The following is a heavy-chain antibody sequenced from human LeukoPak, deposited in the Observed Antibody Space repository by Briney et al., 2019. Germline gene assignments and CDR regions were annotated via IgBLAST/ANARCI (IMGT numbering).Heavy chain of an antibody. CDR3: AGGSHYCFQHIDV. J-gene: IGHJ6*03. V-gene: IGHV3-23*01. D-gene: IGHD2-15*01. Sequence: GGTLRLSCAASGFTFSSYGMSWVRQAPGKGLEWVSGISGSGGRTYFADSVKGRFTISRDNSKNTLYLHMNSLRAEDTAVYYCAGGSHYCFQHIDVWSKGTTVTVSS. CDR1: GFTFSSYG. CDR2: ISGSGGRT.